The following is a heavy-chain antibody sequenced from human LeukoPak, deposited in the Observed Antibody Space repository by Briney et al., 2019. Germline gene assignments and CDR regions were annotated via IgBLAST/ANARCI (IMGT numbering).Heavy chain of an antibody. V-gene: IGHV3-23*01. D-gene: IGHD6-19*01. CDR2: ISGSGGST. CDR3: AKDRQQWLAIQLARDYFDY. J-gene: IGHJ4*02. CDR1: GFTFSSYA. Sequence: GGSLRLSRAASGFTFSSYAMSWVRQAPGKGLEWVSAISGSGGSTYYADSVKGRFTISRDNSKNTLYLQMNSLRAEGTAVYYCAKDRQQWLAIQLARDYFDYWGQGTLVTVSS.